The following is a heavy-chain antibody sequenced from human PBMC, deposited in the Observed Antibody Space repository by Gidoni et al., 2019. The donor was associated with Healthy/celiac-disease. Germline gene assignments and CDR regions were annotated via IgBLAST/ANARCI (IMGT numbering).Heavy chain of an antibody. V-gene: IGHV3-21*01. CDR1: GVTFCSYS. CDR2: ISSSSSYI. Sequence: EVPLVESGGGLVKPGGSLRLSCSACGVTFCSYSMNWVRQAPGKGLEWFSSISSSSSYIYYADSVKGRFTISRDKAKSTLYLEMSSLRAEDTAVYYCARDWGHNDFWSGYYDWGQGTLVTVSS. J-gene: IGHJ4*02. D-gene: IGHD3-3*01. CDR3: ARDWGHNDFWSGYYD.